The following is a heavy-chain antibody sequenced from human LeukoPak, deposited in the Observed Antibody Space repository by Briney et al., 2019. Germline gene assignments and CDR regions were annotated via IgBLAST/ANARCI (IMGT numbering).Heavy chain of an antibody. Sequence: PSETLSLTCTVSGGSICSYYWSWIRQPPGKGLVWIGYIYYSGSTNYNPSLKSRVTISVDTSKNQFSLKRSSVTAADTAVYYCARVLRDGYSYGTFDPWGQGTLVTVSS. D-gene: IGHD5-18*01. V-gene: IGHV4-59*01. J-gene: IGHJ5*02. CDR2: IYYSGST. CDR1: GGSICSYY. CDR3: ARVLRDGYSYGTFDP.